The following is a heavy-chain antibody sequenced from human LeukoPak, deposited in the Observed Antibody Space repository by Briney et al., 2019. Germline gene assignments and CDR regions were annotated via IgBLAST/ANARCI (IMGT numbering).Heavy chain of an antibody. Sequence: PGGSLRLSCAASGFTFSSHDMHWVRQAPGKGLEWVAFISYDGGKKDYADSVKGRFTISRDNSRNTLYLQMNSLRAEDTAVYYCATVAYNWNDFDYWGQGTLVTVSS. CDR2: ISYDGGKK. V-gene: IGHV3-30*03. J-gene: IGHJ4*02. CDR3: ATVAYNWNDFDY. D-gene: IGHD1-20*01. CDR1: GFTFSSHD.